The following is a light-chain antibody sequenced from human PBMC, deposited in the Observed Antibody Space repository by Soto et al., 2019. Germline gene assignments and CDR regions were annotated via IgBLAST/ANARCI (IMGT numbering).Light chain of an antibody. Sequence: QSVLTQPPSVSAAPGQNVTISCSGTSSNIGNNYVSWYQHLPGTAPRILIYDNYKRPSGIPDRFSGFKSGTSATLGITGLQTGDEADDYCGTWETSLRVFDVFGSGTKLTVL. CDR1: SSNIGNNY. J-gene: IGLJ1*01. CDR3: GTWETSLRVFDV. CDR2: DNY. V-gene: IGLV1-51*01.